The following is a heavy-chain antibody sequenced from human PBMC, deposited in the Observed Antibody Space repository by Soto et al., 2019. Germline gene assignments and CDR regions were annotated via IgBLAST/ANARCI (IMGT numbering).Heavy chain of an antibody. Sequence: SETLSLTCTVSGGSVSSDSYNWDWIRQPPGKGLEWIGTIYYSGSTDYNPSLKSRVTISEDTSTNQFSLKVTSVTAADTAVYYCPTYYGNDFDIWGRGATVTISS. CDR1: GGSVSSDSYN. CDR3: PTYYGNDFDI. V-gene: IGHV4-39*01. D-gene: IGHD4-17*01. J-gene: IGHJ3*02. CDR2: IYYSGST.